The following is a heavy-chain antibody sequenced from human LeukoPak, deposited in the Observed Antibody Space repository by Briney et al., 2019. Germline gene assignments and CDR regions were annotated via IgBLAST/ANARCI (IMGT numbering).Heavy chain of an antibody. CDR3: ARVPVVPAGHGWFDP. CDR2: INPNSGGT. D-gene: IGHD2-2*01. CDR1: GYTFTGYY. Sequence: AASVKVSCKASGYTFTGYYMHWVRQAPGQGLEWMGWINPNSGGTNCAQKFQGKVTMTSDTSISTAYMELSRLRSDDSAVYYCARVPVVPAGHGWFDPWGQGSLVIVSS. V-gene: IGHV1-2*02. J-gene: IGHJ5*02.